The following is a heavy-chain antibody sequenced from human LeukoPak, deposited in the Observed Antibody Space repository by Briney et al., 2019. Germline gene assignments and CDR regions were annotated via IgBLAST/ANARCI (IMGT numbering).Heavy chain of an antibody. CDR1: GLTFSSYS. V-gene: IGHV3-7*01. CDR2: IKQDGSEK. Sequence: GGSLRLSCATSGLTFSSYSMSWVRQAPGKGLEWVANIKQDGSEKYYVDSVRGRFTISRDNAKNSLYLQMNSLRAEDTAVYYCARAMGTSYGFWSGSYTVSYYYYMDVWGKGTTVTVSS. J-gene: IGHJ6*03. CDR3: ARAMGTSYGFWSGSYTVSYYYYMDV. D-gene: IGHD3-3*01.